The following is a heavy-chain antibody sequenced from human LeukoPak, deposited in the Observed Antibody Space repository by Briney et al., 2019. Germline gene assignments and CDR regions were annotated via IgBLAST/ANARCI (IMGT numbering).Heavy chain of an antibody. CDR2: IYYSGGT. Sequence: PSETLSLTCTVSVGSISGYYWGGIRQPPGKGREWIGYIYYSGGTNYNPSLKSRVTISVDTSKNQFSLKLSSVTAADTAVYYCARVRVATIIFDYWGQGTLVTVSS. D-gene: IGHD5-12*01. V-gene: IGHV4-59*01. J-gene: IGHJ4*02. CDR3: ARVRVATIIFDY. CDR1: VGSISGYY.